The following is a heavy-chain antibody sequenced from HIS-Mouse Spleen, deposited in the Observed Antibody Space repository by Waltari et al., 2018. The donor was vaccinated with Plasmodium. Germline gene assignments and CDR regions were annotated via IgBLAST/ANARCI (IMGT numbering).Heavy chain of an antibody. V-gene: IGHV4-34*01. D-gene: IGHD3-16*01. CDR2: INHSGST. J-gene: IGHJ3*02. CDR1: GGAFSGYY. CDR3: ARDPYYDYVGGTFDI. Sequence: QVQLQQWGAGLLTPSETLSLTCAAYGGAFSGYYWSWSRRPPGKGLEWIGEINHSGSTNYNPSLKSRVTISVDTSKNQFSLKLSSVTAADTAVYYCARDPYYDYVGGTFDIWGQGTMVTVSS.